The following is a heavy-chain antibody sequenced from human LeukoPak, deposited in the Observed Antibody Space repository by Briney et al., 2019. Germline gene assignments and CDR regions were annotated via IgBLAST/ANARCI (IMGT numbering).Heavy chain of an antibody. CDR3: ASIPSSSWYYFQH. CDR1: GYSFTSYW. Sequence: GESLKISCKGSGYSFTSYWIGWVRQMPGKGLEWMGIIYPGDSDTRYSPSFQGQVTISADKSISTAYLQWSSLKASDTAMYYCASIPSSSWYYFQHWGQGTLVTVSS. V-gene: IGHV5-51*01. CDR2: IYPGDSDT. D-gene: IGHD6-13*01. J-gene: IGHJ1*01.